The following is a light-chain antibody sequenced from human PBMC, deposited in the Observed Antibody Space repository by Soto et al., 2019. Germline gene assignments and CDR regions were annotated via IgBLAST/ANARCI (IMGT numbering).Light chain of an antibody. CDR1: QSFSSSY. V-gene: IGKV3-20*01. CDR2: GAS. J-gene: IGKJ1*01. Sequence: EIVLTQSPGTLSLSPGERATLSCRASQSFSSSYLAWYQQKPGQAPRLLIYGASSRATGIPDRFSGSGSGTDFTLTISRLEPEDFAVYYCQQYGSSRQTFGQGTKVDIK. CDR3: QQYGSSRQT.